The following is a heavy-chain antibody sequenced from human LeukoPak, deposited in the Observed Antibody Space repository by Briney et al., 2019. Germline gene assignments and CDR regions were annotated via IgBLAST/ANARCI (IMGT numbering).Heavy chain of an antibody. V-gene: IGHV3-21*01. CDR2: ISSSSSYI. Sequence: GGSLRLSCAASGFTFSSYSMNWVRQAPGKGLEWVSSISSSSSYIYYADSVKGRFTISRDNAKNSLYLQMNSLRAEDTAVYYCARDGIAVEDFDYWGQGTLVTVSS. J-gene: IGHJ4*02. CDR1: GFTFSSYS. CDR3: ARDGIAVEDFDY. D-gene: IGHD6-19*01.